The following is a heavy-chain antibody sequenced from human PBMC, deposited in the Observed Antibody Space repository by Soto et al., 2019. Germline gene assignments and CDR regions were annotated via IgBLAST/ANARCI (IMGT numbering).Heavy chain of an antibody. CDR3: ASHTTGY. CDR2: IYYSGST. Sequence: SGTLSLTCTASGGSISSYYWSWIRQPPGKGLEWIGYIYYSGSTNYNPSLRSRVTISVDTSKNQFSLKLSSVTAADTAVYYCASHTTGYWGQRTLGTVSS. D-gene: IGHD4-17*01. V-gene: IGHV4-59*01. CDR1: GGSISSYY. J-gene: IGHJ4*02.